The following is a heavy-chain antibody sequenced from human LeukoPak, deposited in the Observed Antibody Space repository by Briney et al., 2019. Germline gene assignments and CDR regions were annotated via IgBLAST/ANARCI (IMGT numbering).Heavy chain of an antibody. Sequence: ASVKVSCKAYGYTFTGYHMHWVRQAPGQGLEWMGRINPNSGDTNYAQKFQGRVTMTRDTSISTAYMELSRLRSDDTAVYYCARDYCSSTSCLFDYWGQGTLVTVSS. CDR1: GYTFTGYH. CDR3: ARDYCSSTSCLFDY. D-gene: IGHD2-2*01. CDR2: INPNSGDT. V-gene: IGHV1-2*06. J-gene: IGHJ4*02.